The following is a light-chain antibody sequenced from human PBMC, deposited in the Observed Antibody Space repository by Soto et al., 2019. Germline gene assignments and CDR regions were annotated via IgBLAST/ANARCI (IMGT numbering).Light chain of an antibody. CDR3: SSDAGNYNYV. CDR2: EVS. Sequence: QSALTQPPSASGSPGQSVTISCTGTSSDVGGYNYVSWYQQHPGKAPKVIIYEVSKRPSGVPDRFSGSKSGSTASLTVSGLQAEDEADYFCSSDAGNYNYVFGTGTKVTAL. CDR1: SSDVGGYNY. V-gene: IGLV2-8*01. J-gene: IGLJ1*01.